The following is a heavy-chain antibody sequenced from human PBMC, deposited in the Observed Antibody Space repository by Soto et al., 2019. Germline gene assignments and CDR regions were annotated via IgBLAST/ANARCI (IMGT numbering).Heavy chain of an antibody. V-gene: IGHV1-69*02. CDR3: ARDTTY. Sequence: QVQLVQSGAEVKKPGSSVKVSCKASGGTFGAYTISWVRQAPGQGPEWMGRMIPYLDITDYAEKFRCRFTIPAAKSTTTAYMELTSLRSEDTAVYFCARDTTYWGQGTLVTVSS. CDR2: MIPYLDIT. J-gene: IGHJ4*02. CDR1: GGTFGAYT. D-gene: IGHD5-18*01.